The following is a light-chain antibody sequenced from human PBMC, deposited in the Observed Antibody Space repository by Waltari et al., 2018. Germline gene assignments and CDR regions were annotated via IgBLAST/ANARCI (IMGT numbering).Light chain of an antibody. Sequence: ELVLTQSPGTLSLSPGERATLSCRASQTLRSNSLAWYQQKPGQAPRLIIYGSFNRATGIPDRFSGSGSGTDVTLTIIRLEPEDFAVYYCQQYGTLPRTFGQGTKVELK. V-gene: IGKV3-20*01. CDR2: GSF. J-gene: IGKJ1*01. CDR3: QQYGTLPRT. CDR1: QTLRSNS.